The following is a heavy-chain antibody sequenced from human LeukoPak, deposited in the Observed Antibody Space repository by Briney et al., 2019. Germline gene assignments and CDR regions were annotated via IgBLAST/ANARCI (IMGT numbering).Heavy chain of an antibody. V-gene: IGHV4-59*12. J-gene: IGHJ3*02. CDR2: IYYSGST. CDR3: ARDTTVVPGAFDI. Sequence: SETLSLTCTVSGGSISSYYWSWIRQPPGKGLEWIGYIYYSGSTNYNPSLKSRVTISVDTSKNQFSLKLSSVTAADTAVYYCARDTTVVPGAFDIWSQGTMVTVSS. CDR1: GGSISSYY. D-gene: IGHD4-23*01.